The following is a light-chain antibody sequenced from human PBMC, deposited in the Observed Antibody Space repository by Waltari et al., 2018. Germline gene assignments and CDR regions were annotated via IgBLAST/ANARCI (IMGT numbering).Light chain of an antibody. J-gene: IGKJ5*01. CDR3: QQYYTTPPT. CDR2: WAS. Sequence: DIVMPKSQAPLAVSLGARATSHCQHSQSVLYSTNNKNYLPWYQQKPGQPPKLFIYWASTRESGVPERFSGSGSGTDFTLTISSLQAEDVAVYYCQQYYTTPPTFGQGTRLEIK. CDR1: QSVLYSTNNKNY. V-gene: IGKV4-1*01.